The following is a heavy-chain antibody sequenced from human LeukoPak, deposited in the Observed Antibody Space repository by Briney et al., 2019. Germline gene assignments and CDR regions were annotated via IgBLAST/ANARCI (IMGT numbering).Heavy chain of an antibody. CDR3: ARGGSYFDY. Sequence: GGSLRLPCAASGFTFSSYNMNGVRQAPGKGLEWVASISSSSNYIYYVDSVKGRFTISRDNAKNSLYLQMNSLRAEDTAVYYCARGGSYFDYWGQGTLVTVSS. CDR2: ISSSSNYI. CDR1: GFTFSSYN. V-gene: IGHV3-21*01. D-gene: IGHD1-26*01. J-gene: IGHJ4*02.